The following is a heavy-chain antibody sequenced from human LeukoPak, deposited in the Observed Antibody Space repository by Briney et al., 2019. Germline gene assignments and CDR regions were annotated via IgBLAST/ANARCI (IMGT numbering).Heavy chain of an antibody. V-gene: IGHV1-69*01. D-gene: IGHD2/OR15-2a*01. CDR3: ARDGFLSGYFDY. J-gene: IGHJ4*02. CDR2: IIPFFGTA. Sequence: SVTVSCQASGGPFSGSAISWVRQAPGQGPEWMGGIIPFFGTADYAQKFQGRVTITADESSTTAYMSSLRSEDTAVYYCARDGFLSGYFDYWGQGTLVTVSS. CDR1: GGPFSGSA.